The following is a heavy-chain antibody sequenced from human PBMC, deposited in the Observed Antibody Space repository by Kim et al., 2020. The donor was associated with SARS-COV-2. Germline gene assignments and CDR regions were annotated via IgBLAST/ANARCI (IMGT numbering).Heavy chain of an antibody. CDR1: GFTFSNHA. V-gene: IGHV3-30*04. Sequence: GGSLRLSCAASGFTFSNHAMHWVRLAPGKGLEWVALISNDGNVKLSVDSVKGRFTISRDNSKNTLYLQMNSLRSEDTALYYCVGELGPKDFNYWGQGTLVTVSS. CDR2: ISNDGNVK. J-gene: IGHJ4*02. CDR3: VGELGPKDFNY. D-gene: IGHD3-10*01.